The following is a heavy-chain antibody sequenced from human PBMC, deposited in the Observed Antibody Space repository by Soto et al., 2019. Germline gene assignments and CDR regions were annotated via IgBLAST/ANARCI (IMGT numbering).Heavy chain of an antibody. D-gene: IGHD6-13*01. CDR2: ISSSSSTI. CDR1: GCTFSSYS. V-gene: IGHV3-48*01. Sequence: EVQLVESGGGLVQPGGPLRLSCAASGCTFSSYSMNWVRQAPGKGLEWVSYISSSSSTIYYADSVKGRFTISRDNAKNSLYLQMNSLRAEDTAVYYCARYSSSWYVGYHYGMDVWGQGTTVTVSS. CDR3: ARYSSSWYVGYHYGMDV. J-gene: IGHJ6*02.